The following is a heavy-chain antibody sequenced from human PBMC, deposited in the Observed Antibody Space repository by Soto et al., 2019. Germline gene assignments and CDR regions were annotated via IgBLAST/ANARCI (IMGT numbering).Heavy chain of an antibody. CDR2: IVVGSGNT. CDR1: GFTFTSSA. D-gene: IGHD6-19*01. CDR3: AAGYSSGWYGGYYYYGMDV. V-gene: IGHV1-58*02. Sequence: GASVKVSCKASGFTFTSSAMQWVRQARGQRLEWIGWIVVGSGNTNYAQKFQERVTITRDMSTSTAYMELSSLRSEGTAVYYCAAGYSSGWYGGYYYYGMDVWGQGTTVTVSS. J-gene: IGHJ6*02.